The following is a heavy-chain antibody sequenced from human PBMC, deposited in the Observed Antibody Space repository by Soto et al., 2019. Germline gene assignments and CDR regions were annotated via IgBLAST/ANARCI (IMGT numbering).Heavy chain of an antibody. Sequence: PGGSLRRSCAASGFTFSGSWMRGVRQTAEKGRQWGGNIEEDGSAKNYVDFVKGRFTISRDNAKNSLFGQMNSLRVEDTVIYYCARGGIGSCSGASCYYTAFDIWGQGTMVTVSS. J-gene: IGHJ3*02. V-gene: IGHV3-7*01. D-gene: IGHD2-15*01. CDR3: ARGGIGSCSGASCYYTAFDI. CDR1: GFTFSGSW. CDR2: IEEDGSAK.